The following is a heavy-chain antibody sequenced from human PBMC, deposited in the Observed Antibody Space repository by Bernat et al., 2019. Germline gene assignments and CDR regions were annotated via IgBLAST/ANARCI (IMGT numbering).Heavy chain of an antibody. CDR3: ARRRSSSSGFDY. CDR2: IYYSGST. CDR1: GGSISSSSYY. J-gene: IGHJ4*02. Sequence: QLQLQESGPGLVKPSETLSLTCTVSGGSISSSSYYWGWIRQPPGKGLEWIGSIYYSGSTYYNTSLKSRVTISVDTSKNQFSLKLSSVTAADTAVYYCARRRSSSSGFDYWGQGTLVTVSS. D-gene: IGHD6-6*01. V-gene: IGHV4-39*01.